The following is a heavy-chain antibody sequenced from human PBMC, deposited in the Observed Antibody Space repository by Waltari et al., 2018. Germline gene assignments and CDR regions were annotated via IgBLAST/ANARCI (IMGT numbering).Heavy chain of an antibody. V-gene: IGHV4-34*01. CDR1: GGSFSGYY. D-gene: IGHD3-3*01. J-gene: IGHJ5*02. CDR2: INHSGST. CDR3: ARDSYYDFWSGYYPLSWFDP. Sequence: QVQLQPWGAGLLKPSETLSLTCAVYGGSFSGYYWSWIRQPPGRGREWIGEINHSGSTNYNPSLKSRVTISVDTSKNQFSLKLSSVTAADTAVYYCARDSYYDFWSGYYPLSWFDPWGQGTLVTVSS.